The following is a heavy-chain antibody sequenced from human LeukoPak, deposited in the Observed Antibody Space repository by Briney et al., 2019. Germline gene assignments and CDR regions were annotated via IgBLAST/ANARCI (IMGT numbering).Heavy chain of an antibody. J-gene: IGHJ3*02. CDR2: ISSSSSYI. Sequence: PGGSLRLSCAASGFTFSSYSMNWVRQAPGKGLEWVSSISSSSSYIYYADSVKGRFTISRDNAKNSLYLQMNSLRAEDTAVYYFARDDSNGYYSTGYAFDIWGQGTMVTVSS. CDR3: ARDDSNGYYSTGYAFDI. D-gene: IGHD3-22*01. CDR1: GFTFSSYS. V-gene: IGHV3-21*01.